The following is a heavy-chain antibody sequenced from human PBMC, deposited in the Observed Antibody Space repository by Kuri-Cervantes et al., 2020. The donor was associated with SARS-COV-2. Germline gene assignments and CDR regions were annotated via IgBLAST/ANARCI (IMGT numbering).Heavy chain of an antibody. J-gene: IGHJ5*02. CDR2: IYYSGST. CDR1: GGSVSSGSYY. V-gene: IGHV4-61*01. Sequence: SETLSLTCTVSGGSVSSGSYYWSWIRQPPGKGLEWIGYIYYSGSTNYNPSLKSRVTISVDTSKNQFSLKLSSVTAADTAVYYCATGGQRFDPWGQGTLVNVSS. CDR3: ATGGQRFDP.